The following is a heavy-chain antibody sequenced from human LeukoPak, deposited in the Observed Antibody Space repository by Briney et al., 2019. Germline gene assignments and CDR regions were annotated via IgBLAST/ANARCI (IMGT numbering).Heavy chain of an antibody. Sequence: TSETLSLTCTVSGGSISSIVYYWGWIRQPPGKGLEWIGSISYSGTTYYNPSLKSRVTISVDTSKNQFSLKLSSVTAADTAVYYCARGKRELHFFDYWGQGTLVTVSS. J-gene: IGHJ4*02. D-gene: IGHD1-26*01. CDR3: ARGKRELHFFDY. V-gene: IGHV4-39*07. CDR1: GGSISSIVYY. CDR2: ISYSGTT.